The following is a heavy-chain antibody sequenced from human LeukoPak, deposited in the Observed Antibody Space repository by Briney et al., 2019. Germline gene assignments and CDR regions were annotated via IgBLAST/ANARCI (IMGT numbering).Heavy chain of an antibody. CDR3: AKGLGRLPYNYFDY. CDR1: GFTLSSYA. Sequence: GGSLRLSCAASGFTLSSYAMSWVRQTPGKGMEWLSTISDSGSSTYYADSVKGRFTISRDNSRNTLYLQMNSLRAEDTALYYCAKGLGRLPYNYFDYWGQGTLVTVSS. V-gene: IGHV3-23*01. D-gene: IGHD2-15*01. J-gene: IGHJ4*02. CDR2: ISDSGSST.